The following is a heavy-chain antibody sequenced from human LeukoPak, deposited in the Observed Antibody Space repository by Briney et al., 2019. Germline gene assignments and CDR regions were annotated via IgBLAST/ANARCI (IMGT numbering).Heavy chain of an antibody. CDR1: GFIFSTYS. J-gene: IGHJ4*02. Sequence: GGSLRLSCAASGFIFSTYSMTWVRQAPGKGLEWVSSMSSGGTYIYYADSVRGRFTISRDNAKNSLSLVMKSLRAEDAAVYYCARDRPTGASRLFVVQWGQGTLVTVSS. V-gene: IGHV3-21*01. D-gene: IGHD2-15*01. CDR2: MSSGGTYI. CDR3: ARDRPTGASRLFVVQ.